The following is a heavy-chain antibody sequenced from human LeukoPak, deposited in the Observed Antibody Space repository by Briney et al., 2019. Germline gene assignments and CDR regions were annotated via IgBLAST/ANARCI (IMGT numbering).Heavy chain of an antibody. CDR3: AKTGDSSSYFYGMDV. CDR2: IYSCGST. V-gene: IGHV3-53*01. CDR1: GFTVSSNY. Sequence: PGGSLRLSCAASGFTVSSNYMSWVRQAPGKGLEWVSVIYSCGSTYYADSVKGRFTISRDNSKNTVYLQMNSLRAEDTAVYYCAKTGDSSSYFYGMDVWGQGTTVTVSS. D-gene: IGHD6-6*01. J-gene: IGHJ6*02.